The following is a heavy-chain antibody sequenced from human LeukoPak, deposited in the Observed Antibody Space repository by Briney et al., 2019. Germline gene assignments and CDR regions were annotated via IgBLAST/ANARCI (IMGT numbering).Heavy chain of an antibody. J-gene: IGHJ4*02. CDR1: GFIFSNYA. CDR2: ISGSGGTT. D-gene: IGHD3-10*01. CDR3: ARGGSVFAYFFDY. V-gene: IGHV3-23*01. Sequence: QPGGSLRLSCAASGFIFSNYAMTWARLTPGKGLEWVSAISGSGGTTYYADSVKGRFTISRDSSTNTLYLQLSSLRAGDTAIYYCARGGSVFAYFFDYWGQGTLVTVSS.